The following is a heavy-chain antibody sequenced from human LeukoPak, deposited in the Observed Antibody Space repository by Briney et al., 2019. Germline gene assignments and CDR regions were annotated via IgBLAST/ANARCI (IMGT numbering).Heavy chain of an antibody. CDR2: INPSGGST. D-gene: IGHD6-19*01. Sequence: ASVKVSWKASGYTFTSYYMHWVGQAPGQGLEWMGIINPSGGSTSYAQKFQGRVTMTRDTSTSTVYMELSSLGFEDTAVYYCASSIAVGDYGMDVWGQGTTVTVSS. J-gene: IGHJ6*02. CDR3: ASSIAVGDYGMDV. V-gene: IGHV1-46*01. CDR1: GYTFTSYY.